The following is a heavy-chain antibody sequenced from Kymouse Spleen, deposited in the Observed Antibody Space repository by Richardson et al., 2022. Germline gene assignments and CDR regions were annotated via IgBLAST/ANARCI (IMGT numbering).Heavy chain of an antibody. CDR3: ARDGATGYDSSGYVDY. CDR1: GFTFSSYG. J-gene: IGHJ4*02. D-gene: IGHD3-22*01. V-gene: IGHV3-33*01. Sequence: QVQLVESGGGVVQPGRSLRLSCAASGFTFSSYGMHWVRQAPGKGLEWVAVIWYDGSNKYYADSVKGRFTISRDNSKNTLYLQMNSLRAEDTAVYYCARDGATGYDSSGYVDYWGQGTLVTVSS. CDR2: IWYDGSNK.